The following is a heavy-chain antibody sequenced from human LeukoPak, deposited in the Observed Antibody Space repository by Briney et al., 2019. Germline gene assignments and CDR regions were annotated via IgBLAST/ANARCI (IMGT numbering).Heavy chain of an antibody. J-gene: IGHJ6*02. Sequence: XGSLRLSCAASGFTFRNYAMHWVRQAPGKGLEWVAHISYDANNQYYADSVKGRFTISRDNSKNTLYLQMNSLRAEDTAVYYCARDAYGMDVWGQGTTVTVSS. CDR1: GFTFRNYA. CDR3: ARDAYGMDV. CDR2: ISYDANNQ. V-gene: IGHV3-30-3*01.